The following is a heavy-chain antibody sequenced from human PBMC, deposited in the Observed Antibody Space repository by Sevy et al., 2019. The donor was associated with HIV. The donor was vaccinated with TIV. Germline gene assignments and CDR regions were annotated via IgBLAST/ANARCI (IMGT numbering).Heavy chain of an antibody. CDR1: GYTFTDRY. CDR2: IDPDTGNT. Sequence: ASVQVSCQTSGYTFTDRYIHWLRQAPGEGLKWMGCIDPDTGNTRYSQEFQARVTMTGDTTVNTVYMELSRLTSDDTAVYFCAKVHPPRLSGHNSGWYPFDYWGQGTLVTVSS. J-gene: IGHJ4*02. D-gene: IGHD6-19*01. CDR3: AKVHPPRLSGHNSGWYPFDY. V-gene: IGHV1-2*02.